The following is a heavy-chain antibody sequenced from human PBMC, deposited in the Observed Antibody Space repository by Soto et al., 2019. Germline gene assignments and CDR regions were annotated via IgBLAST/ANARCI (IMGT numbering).Heavy chain of an antibody. J-gene: IGHJ5*01. V-gene: IGHV4-31*03. CDR1: GGSLREFGHF. CDR3: ATGAGRNAINIFDA. Sequence: PSETLSLTCTVSGGSLREFGHFWTWIRQRPGRGLEWIGYSTYTGVTYYSPSLQSRISISVDTSKNQFSLTLNSVTAADTAVYYCATGAGRNAINIFDAWGQGNMVTVS. CDR2: STYTGVT. D-gene: IGHD5-12*01.